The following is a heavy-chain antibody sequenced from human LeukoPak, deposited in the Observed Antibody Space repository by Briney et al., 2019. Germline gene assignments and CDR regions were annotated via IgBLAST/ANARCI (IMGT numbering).Heavy chain of an antibody. CDR1: GFTFSSYA. CDR3: AKGRGNYDILTGATPFDF. D-gene: IGHD3-9*01. Sequence: GGSLRLSCAASGFTFSSYAMSWVRQAPGKGLEWVSTISGSGGSTYYADSVKGRFTISRDNSKNTLYLQMNSLRAEDTAVYYCAKGRGNYDILTGATPFDFWGQGTLVTVSS. CDR2: ISGSGGST. V-gene: IGHV3-23*01. J-gene: IGHJ4*02.